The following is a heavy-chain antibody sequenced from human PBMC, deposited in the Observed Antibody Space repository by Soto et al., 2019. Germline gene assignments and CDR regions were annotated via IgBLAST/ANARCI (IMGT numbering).Heavy chain of an antibody. CDR2: IIPIFGTA. D-gene: IGHD6-19*01. Sequence: SSVKRSCKASGCSFSSYAISWVRQDPGQGLEWMGGIIPIFGTANYAQKFQGRVTITADESTSTAYMELSSLRSEDTAVYYCARVNQYSSGWYRVGAFDIWGQGTMVTVSS. V-gene: IGHV1-69*01. CDR3: ARVNQYSSGWYRVGAFDI. J-gene: IGHJ3*02. CDR1: GCSFSSYA.